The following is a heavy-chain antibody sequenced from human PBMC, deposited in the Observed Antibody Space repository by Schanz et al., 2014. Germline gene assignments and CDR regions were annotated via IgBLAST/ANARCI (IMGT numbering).Heavy chain of an antibody. Sequence: AQLMESGGGVVQPGRSLRLSCAAYGFTLSSYAMHWVRQAPGKGLEWVSSISSSGSYIHYADSVKGRFTISRDNAKNSMYLHMKSLRGEDTAVYYCARDNYYGAGSCAYWGQGTLVTVSS. J-gene: IGHJ4*02. D-gene: IGHD3-10*01. V-gene: IGHV3-21*06. CDR3: ARDNYYGAGSCAY. CDR1: GFTLSSYA. CDR2: ISSSGSYI.